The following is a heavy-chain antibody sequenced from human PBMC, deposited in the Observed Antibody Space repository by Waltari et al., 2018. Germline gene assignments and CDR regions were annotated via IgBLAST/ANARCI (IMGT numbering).Heavy chain of an antibody. J-gene: IGHJ5*02. CDR2: IYYSGST. V-gene: IGHV4-39*01. CDR3: ARSYGRDWFDP. D-gene: IGHD3-10*01. Sequence: QLQLQESGPGLVKPSETLSLTCTVSGGSISSSSYYWGWIRQPPGKGLEWIGSIYYSGSTYYNPSLKSRVTISVDTSNNQFSLKLSSVTAADTAVYYCARSYGRDWFDPWGQGTLVTVSS. CDR1: GGSISSSSYY.